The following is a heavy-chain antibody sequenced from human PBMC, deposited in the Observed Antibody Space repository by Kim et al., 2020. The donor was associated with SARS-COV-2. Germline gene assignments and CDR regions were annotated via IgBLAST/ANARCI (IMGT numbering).Heavy chain of an antibody. V-gene: IGHV5-51*01. CDR1: GYSFTTYW. CDR3: ARLMSTSSADGQEY. Sequence: GESLKISCKGSGYSFTTYWIGWVSQMPGKGLEWMGIIYPGDSDTRYSPSFQGQVTISADKSISTAHLQWSSLKASDSAMYYCARLMSTSSADGQEYWGQGTLITVSS. J-gene: IGHJ4*02. CDR2: IYPGDSDT. D-gene: IGHD6-6*01.